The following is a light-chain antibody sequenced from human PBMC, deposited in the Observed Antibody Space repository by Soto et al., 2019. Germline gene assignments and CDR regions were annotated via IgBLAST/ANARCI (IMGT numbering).Light chain of an antibody. Sequence: QSVLTQPPSASGSPGQSVTISCTGTSSDVGSYNYVSWYQQPPGTAPKLMIYEVNKRPSGVPDRFSGSKSGNTASLTITGLQAEDEADYYCNSYTSSNTYVFGTGTKVTVL. CDR1: SSDVGSYNY. CDR2: EVN. J-gene: IGLJ1*01. CDR3: NSYTSSNTYV. V-gene: IGLV2-18*02.